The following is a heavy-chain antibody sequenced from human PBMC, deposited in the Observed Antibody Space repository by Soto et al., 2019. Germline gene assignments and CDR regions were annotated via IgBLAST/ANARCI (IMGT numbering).Heavy chain of an antibody. Sequence: GGSLRLSCAASGFTFSSYGMHWVRQAPGKGLEWVAVISYDGSNKYYADSVKGRFTISRDNSKNTLYLQMNSLRAEDTAVYYCAKDTLAPWGQGTLVTVSS. CDR1: GFTFSSYG. V-gene: IGHV3-30*18. D-gene: IGHD2-15*01. CDR2: ISYDGSNK. CDR3: AKDTLAP. J-gene: IGHJ5*02.